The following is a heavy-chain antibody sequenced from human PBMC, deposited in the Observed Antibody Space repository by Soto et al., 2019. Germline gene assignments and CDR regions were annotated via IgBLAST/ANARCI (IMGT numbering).Heavy chain of an antibody. CDR1: GFTFSDYY. Sequence: AGGSLRLSCAASGFTFSDYYMSWIRQAPGKGLEWVSYISSSSSYTNYADSVKGRFTISRDNAKNSLYLQMNSLKAEDTAVYYCASVRYSGSYRYFDYWGQGTLVTVSS. V-gene: IGHV3-11*06. J-gene: IGHJ4*02. CDR3: ASVRYSGSYRYFDY. CDR2: ISSSSSYT. D-gene: IGHD1-26*01.